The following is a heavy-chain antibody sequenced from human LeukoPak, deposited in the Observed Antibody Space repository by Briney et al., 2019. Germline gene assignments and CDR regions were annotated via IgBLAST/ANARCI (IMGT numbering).Heavy chain of an antibody. CDR1: GGSISSSSYC. J-gene: IGHJ3*02. V-gene: IGHV4-39*01. D-gene: IGHD3-16*02. CDR3: ARLTTDYVWGSYRSGDDAFDI. Sequence: SETLSLTCTVSGGSISSSSYCWGWIRQPPGQGLEWIGSIYYSGSTYYNPSLKSRVTISVDTSKNQFSLKLSSVTAADTAVYYCARLTTDYVWGSYRSGDDAFDIWGQGTMVTVSS. CDR2: IYYSGST.